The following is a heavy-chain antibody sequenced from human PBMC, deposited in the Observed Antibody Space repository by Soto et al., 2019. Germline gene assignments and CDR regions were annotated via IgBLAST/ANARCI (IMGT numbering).Heavy chain of an antibody. Sequence: SETLSLTCTVSGGSISSSNWWSWVRQPPGKGLEWIGEIYHNGSTNYNPSLKSRVTISIDKSKNQFSLKLSSVTAADMAVYYYARRWMVRGVMNWFDPWGQGTLVTVSS. CDR1: GGSISSSNW. CDR2: IYHNGST. V-gene: IGHV4-4*02. J-gene: IGHJ5*02. CDR3: ARRWMVRGVMNWFDP. D-gene: IGHD3-10*01.